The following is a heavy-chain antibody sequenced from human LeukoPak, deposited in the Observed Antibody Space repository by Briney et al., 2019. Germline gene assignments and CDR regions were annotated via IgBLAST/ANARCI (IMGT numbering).Heavy chain of an antibody. CDR1: GFTFSSYW. CDR2: INSDGSST. D-gene: IGHD3-3*02. Sequence: AGGSLRLSCAASGFTFSSYWMHWVRQAPGKGLVWVSRINSDGSSTSYADSVKGRFTISRDNAKNTLSLQMNSLRAEDTAVYYCARDGILGSHDYWGQGTLVAASS. J-gene: IGHJ4*02. V-gene: IGHV3-74*01. CDR3: ARDGILGSHDY.